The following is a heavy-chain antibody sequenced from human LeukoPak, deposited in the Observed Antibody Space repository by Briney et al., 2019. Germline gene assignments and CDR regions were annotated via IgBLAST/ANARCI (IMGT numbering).Heavy chain of an antibody. CDR2: ISGYNGNT. CDR3: ARDHAFDI. V-gene: IGHV1-18*01. CDR1: GYTFTSYG. J-gene: IGHJ3*02. Sequence: ASAKVSCKASGYTFTSYGISWVRQAPGQGLEWMGWISGYNGNTHYAQKFQGRVTITADESTSTAYMELSSLRSEDTAVYYCARDHAFDIWGQGTMVTVSS.